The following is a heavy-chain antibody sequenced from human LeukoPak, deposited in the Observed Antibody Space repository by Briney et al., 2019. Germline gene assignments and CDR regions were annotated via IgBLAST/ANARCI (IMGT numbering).Heavy chain of an antibody. V-gene: IGHV1-46*01. CDR1: GYTFTSYY. CDR2: INPSGGTT. CDR3: ARDPYCSSISCPAYFDY. Sequence: AASVKVSCKASGYTFTSYYMHWVRQAPGQGLEWMGIINPSGGTTSSAQKFQGRVTMTRDTSTSTVYMELSSLRSEDTAVYYCARDPYCSSISCPAYFDYWGQGTLVTVSS. D-gene: IGHD2-2*01. J-gene: IGHJ4*02.